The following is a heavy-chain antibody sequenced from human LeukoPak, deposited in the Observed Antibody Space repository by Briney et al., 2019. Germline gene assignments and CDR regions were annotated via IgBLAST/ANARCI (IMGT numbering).Heavy chain of an antibody. CDR1: GGSISSSSYY. J-gene: IGHJ6*03. Sequence: SETLSLTCTVSGGSISSSSYYWGWIRQPPGKGLEWIGSIYYSGSTYYNPSLKSRVTISVDTSKNQFSLKLSSVTAADTAVYYCARLSYSNYQGMLYYYYYMDVWGKGTTVTVSS. CDR3: ARLSYSNYQGMLYYYYYMDV. V-gene: IGHV4-39*01. D-gene: IGHD4-11*01. CDR2: IYYSGST.